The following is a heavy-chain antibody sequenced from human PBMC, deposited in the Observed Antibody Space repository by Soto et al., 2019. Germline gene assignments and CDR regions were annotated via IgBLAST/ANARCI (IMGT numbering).Heavy chain of an antibody. D-gene: IGHD3-16*01. J-gene: IGHJ4*02. CDR1: GFTFRSYV. Sequence: QVQLVESGGGVVQPGTSLRLSCVGSGFTFRSYVIRWVRQAPGKGLEWVALTSYDGSNNFYGDSVKGRFTISRDNSRNTVELPMDSLRLEDTSLYYCARWGTTGGLDVWGQGTLVSLSS. CDR2: TSYDGSNN. V-gene: IGHV3-33*05. CDR3: ARWGTTGGLDV.